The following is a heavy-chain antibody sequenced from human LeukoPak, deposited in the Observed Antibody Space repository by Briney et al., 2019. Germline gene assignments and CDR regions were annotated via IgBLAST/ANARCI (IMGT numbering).Heavy chain of an antibody. D-gene: IGHD6-13*01. CDR2: INHSGST. J-gene: IGHJ4*02. V-gene: IGHV4-34*09. CDR1: GGSFSGYY. CDR3: ARSAVGAAAGTYFDY. Sequence: PSETLSLTCAVYGGSFSGYYWSWIRQPPGKGLEWIGEINHSGSTYYNPSLKSRVTISVDTSKNQFSLKLSSVTAADTAVYYCARSAVGAAAGTYFDYWGQGTLVTVSS.